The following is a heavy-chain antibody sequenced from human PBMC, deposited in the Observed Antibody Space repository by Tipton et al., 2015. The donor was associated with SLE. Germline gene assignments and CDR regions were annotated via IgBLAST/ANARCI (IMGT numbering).Heavy chain of an antibody. J-gene: IGHJ6*02. Sequence: GSLRLSCAASGFTFSSYWMHWVRQAPGKGLVWVSAISGSGGSTYYADSVKGRFTISRDNSKNTLYLQMNSLRAEDTAVYYCAKAMLDDMDVWGQGTTVTVSS. V-gene: IGHV3-23*01. CDR2: ISGSGGST. D-gene: IGHD3-10*02. CDR1: GFTFSSYW. CDR3: AKAMLDDMDV.